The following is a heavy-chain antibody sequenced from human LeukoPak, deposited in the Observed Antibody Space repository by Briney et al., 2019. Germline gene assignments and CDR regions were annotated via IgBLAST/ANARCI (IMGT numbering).Heavy chain of an antibody. CDR2: TRASGSTV. J-gene: IGHJ3*02. D-gene: IGHD1/OR15-1a*01. CDR3: ARERLNTMGDAFDI. V-gene: IGHV3-48*03. Sequence: GGSLRLSCVASGFTFSSYEMNWVRQAPGMGLEWLSYTRASGSTVYAESVKGRFTISRDNAKNSLYLQLNGLRDEDTAVYYCARERLNTMGDAFDIWGQGTMVTVSS. CDR1: GFTFSSYE.